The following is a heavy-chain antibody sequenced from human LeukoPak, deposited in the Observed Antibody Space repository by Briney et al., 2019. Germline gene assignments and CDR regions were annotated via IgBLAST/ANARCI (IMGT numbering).Heavy chain of an antibody. V-gene: IGHV4-59*01. J-gene: IGHJ3*02. CDR2: IFGSGSSNY. D-gene: IGHD1-26*01. CDR1: GGSISDYY. Sequence: SETLSLTCTVSGGSISDYYWSWLRQPPGKGLEWIGWIFGSGSSNYNYNPSLKSRLTISVGTSENQFSLKLTSATAADTAVYYCAREKDTGSNHAKIRYDIWGQGTMVTVSS. CDR3: AREKDTGSNHAKIRYDI.